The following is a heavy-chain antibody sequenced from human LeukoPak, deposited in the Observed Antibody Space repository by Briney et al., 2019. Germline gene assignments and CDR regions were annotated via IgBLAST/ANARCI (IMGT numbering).Heavy chain of an antibody. Sequence: ASVKVSCKASGYTFTGYYMHWVRQAPGQGLEWMGWINPNSGGTNYAQKFQGRVTMTRDTSISTAYMELSRLRSDDTAVYYCARGFSGSYLDAFDIWGQGTMVTVSS. CDR2: INPNSGGT. D-gene: IGHD1-26*01. CDR3: ARGFSGSYLDAFDI. CDR1: GYTFTGYY. J-gene: IGHJ3*02. V-gene: IGHV1-2*02.